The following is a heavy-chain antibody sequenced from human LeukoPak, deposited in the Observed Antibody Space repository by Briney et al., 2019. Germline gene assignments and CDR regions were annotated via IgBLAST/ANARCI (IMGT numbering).Heavy chain of an antibody. J-gene: IGHJ3*02. Sequence: ASVKVSCKASGYTFTGYYMHWVRQAPGQGLEWMGWINPNSGDTNYAQKFQGRVTMTRDTSISTAYMELRSLRSDDTAVYYCARGSGRIVGAAGAFDIWGQGTMVTVSS. V-gene: IGHV1-2*02. D-gene: IGHD1-26*01. CDR2: INPNSGDT. CDR3: ARGSGRIVGAAGAFDI. CDR1: GYTFTGYY.